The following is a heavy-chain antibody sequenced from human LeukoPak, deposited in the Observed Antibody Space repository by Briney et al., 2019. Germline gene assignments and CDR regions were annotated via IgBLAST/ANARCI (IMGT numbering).Heavy chain of an antibody. V-gene: IGHV3-15*01. D-gene: IGHD6-13*01. CDR2: IKSKTDGGTI. CDR1: GFTFSKVW. CDR3: MIEAVDY. J-gene: IGHJ4*02. Sequence: PGGSLRLSCAASGFTFSKVWMSWVRQAPGKGLEWVGRIKSKTDGGTIDYAAPVKGRFTISRDNAKNSLYLQMNSLRAEDTAVYYCMIEAVDYWGQGTLVTVSS.